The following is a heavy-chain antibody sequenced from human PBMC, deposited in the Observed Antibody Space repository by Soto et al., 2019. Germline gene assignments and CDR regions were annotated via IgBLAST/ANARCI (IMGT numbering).Heavy chain of an antibody. CDR3: ARDTPKLGIDY. D-gene: IGHD7-27*01. CDR1: GFTFSSYW. Sequence: EVRLVESGGGLVQPGGSLRLSCAASGFTFSSYWMHWVRQVPGKGLVWVSHISNDGSGISYADSVKGRFTISRDNAKNTVHLQMNSLSADDTAVYYCARDTPKLGIDYWCQGTLVTVSS. V-gene: IGHV3-74*01. J-gene: IGHJ4*02. CDR2: ISNDGSGI.